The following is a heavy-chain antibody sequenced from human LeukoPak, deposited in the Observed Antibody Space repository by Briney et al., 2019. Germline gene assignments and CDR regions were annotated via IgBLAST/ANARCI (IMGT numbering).Heavy chain of an antibody. Sequence: GESLKISCQGSGYSFPSYWVAWVRQMPGKGLEWMGIIYPRDSESRYSPSFQGQVTISADKSTSTAYLQWTSLKGSDTAMYYCARHFYYDTTGYYSPFDHWGQGTLVTVSS. CDR2: IYPRDSES. D-gene: IGHD3-22*01. J-gene: IGHJ4*02. V-gene: IGHV5-51*01. CDR3: ARHFYYDTTGYYSPFDH. CDR1: GYSFPSYW.